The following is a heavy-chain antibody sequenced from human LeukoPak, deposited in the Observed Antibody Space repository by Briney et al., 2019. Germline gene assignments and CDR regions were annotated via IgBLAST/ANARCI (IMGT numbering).Heavy chain of an antibody. Sequence: PSQTLSLTCAASGGSISSGSYYWSWIRQPAGKGLVWIVRIYTSGSTNYNPSLKSRVTISVDTSKNQFSLKLSSVTAADTAVYYCARGYDFWSGYYPPAGWFDPWGQGTLVTVSS. J-gene: IGHJ5*02. CDR1: GGSISSGSYY. D-gene: IGHD3-3*01. CDR2: IYTSGST. V-gene: IGHV4-61*02. CDR3: ARGYDFWSGYYPPAGWFDP.